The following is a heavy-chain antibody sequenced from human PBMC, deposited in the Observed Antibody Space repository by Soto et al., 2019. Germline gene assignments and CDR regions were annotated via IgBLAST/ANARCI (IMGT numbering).Heavy chain of an antibody. D-gene: IGHD6-25*01. CDR1: GYTFTSYY. V-gene: IGHV1-46*01. CDR2: IKPTGGST. J-gene: IGHJ4*02. CDR3: ARTFSDGLPSDY. Sequence: QVQLVQSGAEVKKPGASVKVSFKASGYTFTSYYMHWVRQAPGQGLEWMGMIKPTGGSTSYAQKFQGRVTMTRDTSTSTVYMELSSLTSEDTAVYYCARTFSDGLPSDYWGQGTLVTVSS.